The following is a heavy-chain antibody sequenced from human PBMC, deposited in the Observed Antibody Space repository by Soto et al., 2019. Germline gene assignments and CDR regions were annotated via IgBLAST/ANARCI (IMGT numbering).Heavy chain of an antibody. CDR1: GYTFTSYA. J-gene: IGHJ6*02. CDR2: INAGNGNT. D-gene: IGHD6-6*01. Sequence: ASVKVSCQASGYTFTSYAMHWVRHAPGQRLEWMGWINAGNGNTKYSQKFQGRVTITRDTSASTAYMELSSLRSEDTAVYYCARVIAARGNYYSYGMDVWGQGTMVTVSS. V-gene: IGHV1-3*01. CDR3: ARVIAARGNYYSYGMDV.